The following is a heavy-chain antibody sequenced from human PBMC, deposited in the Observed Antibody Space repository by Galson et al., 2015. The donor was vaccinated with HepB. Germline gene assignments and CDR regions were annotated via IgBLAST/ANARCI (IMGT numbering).Heavy chain of an antibody. CDR1: GGTFSSYA. D-gene: IGHD3-10*01. CDR2: IIPIFGTA. J-gene: IGHJ4*02. CDR3: ARVLYYYGSGSYVCSFDY. Sequence: SVKVSCKASGGTFSSYAISWVRQAPGQGLEWMGGIIPIFGTANYAQKFQGRVTITAGESKSTAYMELSSLRSEDTAVYYCARVLYYYGSGSYVCSFDYWGQGTLVTVSS. V-gene: IGHV1-69*13.